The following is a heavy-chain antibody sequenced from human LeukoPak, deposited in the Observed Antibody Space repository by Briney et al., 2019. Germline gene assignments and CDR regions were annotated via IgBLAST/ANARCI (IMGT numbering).Heavy chain of an antibody. CDR3: ARDWVFSPEYSSSSSYGMDV. Sequence: PGGSLRLSCAASGFTFSSYWMHWVRQAPGKGLEWVSSISSSSSYIYYADSVKGRFTISRDNAKNSLYLQMNSLRAEDTAVYYCARDWVFSPEYSSSSSYGMDVWGQGTTVTVSS. CDR1: GFTFSSYW. V-gene: IGHV3-21*01. CDR2: ISSSSSYI. J-gene: IGHJ6*02. D-gene: IGHD6-6*01.